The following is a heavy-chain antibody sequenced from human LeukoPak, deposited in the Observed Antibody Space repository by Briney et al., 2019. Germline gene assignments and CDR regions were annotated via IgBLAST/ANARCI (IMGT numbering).Heavy chain of an antibody. J-gene: IGHJ4*02. Sequence: GGSLRLSCLASTLTLGWYAMQWVRQAPGKGLEWVALIRYDGSNKYYADSVQGRFTISRDNSNNTLYLQMNSLRAEDTALYYCAKDRQGSKSSGEDYWGQGTLVTVSS. CDR1: TLTLGWYA. D-gene: IGHD3-3*01. V-gene: IGHV3-30*02. CDR2: IRYDGSNK. CDR3: AKDRQGSKSSGEDY.